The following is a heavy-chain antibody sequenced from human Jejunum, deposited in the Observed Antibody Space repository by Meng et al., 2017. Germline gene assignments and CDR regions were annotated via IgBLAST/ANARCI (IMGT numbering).Heavy chain of an antibody. D-gene: IGHD2-21*01. V-gene: IGHV5-51*01. Sequence: KVSCKDSGYRFTNYWIGWLRQLPGKGLEWMGIFNPADSDVQYSLSVKGQVTISADKSITTAYFQWSSLQASDTAMYYCAAREYVCVIATVYWGQGTLVTVSS. CDR2: FNPADSDV. CDR3: AAREYVCVIATVY. CDR1: GYRFTNYW. J-gene: IGHJ4*02.